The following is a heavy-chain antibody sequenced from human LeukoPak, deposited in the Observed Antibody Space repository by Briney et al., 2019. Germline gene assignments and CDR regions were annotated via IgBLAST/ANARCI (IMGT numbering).Heavy chain of an antibody. CDR3: ARSGSSPKYYYYYYGMDA. V-gene: IGHV4-34*01. D-gene: IGHD6-13*01. CDR2: INHSGST. J-gene: IGHJ6*02. CDR1: GGSFSSYY. Sequence: SETLSLTCAVYGGSFSSYYWSWIRQSPGKGLEWIGEINHSGSTNYNPSLKSRVTISVDTSKNQFSLNLSSVTAADTAVYYCARSGSSPKYYYYYYGMDAWGQGTTVTVSS.